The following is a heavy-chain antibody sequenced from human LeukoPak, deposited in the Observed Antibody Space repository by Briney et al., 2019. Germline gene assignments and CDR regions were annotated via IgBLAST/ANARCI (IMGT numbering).Heavy chain of an antibody. V-gene: IGHV4-61*02. D-gene: IGHD1-1*01. Sequence: PSETLSLTCTVSGGSISSGSYYWTWIRQPAGKALEWIGRVDSSGTTNYNPSLKSRVTISVDTSKNQFSLKLSSVTAADTAVYYCARGDWQYINNWSNWFDPWGQGTLVTVSS. CDR1: GGSISSGSYY. CDR3: ARGDWQYINNWSNWFDP. CDR2: VDSSGTT. J-gene: IGHJ5*02.